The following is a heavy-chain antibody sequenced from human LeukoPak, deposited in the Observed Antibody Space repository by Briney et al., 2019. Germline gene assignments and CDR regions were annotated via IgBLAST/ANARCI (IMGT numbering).Heavy chain of an antibody. V-gene: IGHV4-59*11. D-gene: IGHD5-12*01. Sequence: SETLSLTCTVSGGSIGSHYWSWIRQPPGKGLEWIGYIYYSGSTNYNPSLKSRVTISVDTSKNQFSLKLSSVTAADTAAYYCARAGYDSPFDYWGQGTLVTVSS. CDR1: GGSIGSHY. CDR3: ARAGYDSPFDY. J-gene: IGHJ4*02. CDR2: IYYSGST.